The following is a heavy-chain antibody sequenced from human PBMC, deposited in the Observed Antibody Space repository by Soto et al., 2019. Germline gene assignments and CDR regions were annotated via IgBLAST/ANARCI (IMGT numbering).Heavy chain of an antibody. CDR2: VYYSDGT. J-gene: IGHJ6*02. V-gene: IGHV4-59*01. D-gene: IGHD6-13*01. CDR1: GGSIGSYS. CDR3: ARTESSSWSFFYYGMDV. Sequence: AETLSLTCTVPGGSIGSYSWSWIRQSPGRGLEWIGGVYYSDGTNYNPSLKSRATMTMDKSNTQYSLRLRSVPAADTAVYYCARTESSSWSFFYYGMDVWGQGTTVTVSS.